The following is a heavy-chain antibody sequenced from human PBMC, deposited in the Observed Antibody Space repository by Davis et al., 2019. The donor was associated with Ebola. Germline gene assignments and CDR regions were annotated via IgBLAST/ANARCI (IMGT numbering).Heavy chain of an antibody. Sequence: GESLKISCAASGFTFSSYGMHWVRQAPGKGLEWVAVISYDGSNKYYADSVKGRFTISRDNSMNTLYLQMNSLRAEDTAVYYCAKDTNPIFGVALALYYYYGMDVWGQGTTVTVSS. CDR1: GFTFSSYG. V-gene: IGHV3-30*18. CDR3: AKDTNPIFGVALALYYYYGMDV. CDR2: ISYDGSNK. D-gene: IGHD3-3*01. J-gene: IGHJ6*02.